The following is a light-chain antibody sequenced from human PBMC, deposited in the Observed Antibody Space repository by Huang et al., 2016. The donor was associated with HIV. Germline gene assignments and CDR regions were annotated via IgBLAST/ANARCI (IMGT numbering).Light chain of an antibody. J-gene: IGKJ2*01. CDR2: GAS. CDR1: QSISSS. V-gene: IGKV3-15*01. CDR3: HQYSDRNT. Sequence: EVEMTQSPATLSVSPGERVTLSCRASQSISSSLAWFQHKPGQAPRLVIYGASTRATGIPARFSGSGSGTEFTLTINSRQSEDFAVYYCHQYSDRNTFGQGTKLETK.